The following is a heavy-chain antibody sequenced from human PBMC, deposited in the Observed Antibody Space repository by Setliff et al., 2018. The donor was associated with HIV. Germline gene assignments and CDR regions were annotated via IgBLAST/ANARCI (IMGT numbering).Heavy chain of an antibody. J-gene: IGHJ5*02. V-gene: IGHV1-2*02. D-gene: IGHD6-19*01. Sequence: ASVKVSCKASVYTFTDYYIHWVRQAPGQGLEWMGWINPQSGGTTYAQKFQGRVTVTRDTSISTAYVELCRLRSDDTAVYYCAIPLSSGGDHWGQGTLVTVSS. CDR1: VYTFTDYY. CDR3: AIPLSSGGDH. CDR2: INPQSGGT.